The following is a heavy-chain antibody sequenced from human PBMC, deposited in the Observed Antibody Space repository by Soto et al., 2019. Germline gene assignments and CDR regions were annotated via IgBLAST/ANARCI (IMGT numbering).Heavy chain of an antibody. CDR1: GVSISRYSYY. J-gene: IGHJ5*02. CDR3: AIHSLYGGPFEP. CDR2: VYYSGNT. D-gene: IGHD3-10*01. Sequence: SETLSLTCTVSGVSISRYSYYWGWIRQPPGKGLDWIGSVYYSGNTNYNPSLKGRVTIFVDKAKNHVSLRLSSVTAADTAVYYFAIHSLYGGPFEPWGQGTMVTVSS. V-gene: IGHV4-39*01.